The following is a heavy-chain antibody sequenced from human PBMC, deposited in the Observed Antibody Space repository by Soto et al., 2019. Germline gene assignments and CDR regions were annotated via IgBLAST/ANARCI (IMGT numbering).Heavy chain of an antibody. J-gene: IGHJ4*02. V-gene: IGHV3-21*01. CDR3: AREKDLMTTVVTGLDY. Sequence: PGGSLRLSCAASGFTFSSYSMNWVRQAPGKGLEWVSSISSSSSYIYYADSVKGRCTISRANAKNSLYLQMNSLRAEDTAVYYCAREKDLMTTVVTGLDYWGQGTLVTVSS. D-gene: IGHD4-17*01. CDR2: ISSSSSYI. CDR1: GFTFSSYS.